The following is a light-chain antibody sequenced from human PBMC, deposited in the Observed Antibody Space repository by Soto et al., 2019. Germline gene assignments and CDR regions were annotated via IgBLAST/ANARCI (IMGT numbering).Light chain of an antibody. CDR3: QQHNGYSERM. CDR1: QSISNW. V-gene: IGKV1-5*03. Sequence: DIQMTQSPSTLSASLVDRFIITCLASQSISNWLAWYQQKPGKAPNLLIYKASSLKSGVPSRFSGSGSGTEFTLTISSLQPDDFATYYCQQHNGYSERMFGQGTKVDI. J-gene: IGKJ1*01. CDR2: KAS.